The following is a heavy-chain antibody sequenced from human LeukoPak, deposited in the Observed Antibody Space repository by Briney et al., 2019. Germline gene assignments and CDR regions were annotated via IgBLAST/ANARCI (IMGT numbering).Heavy chain of an antibody. CDR3: ARARETAMVRDNWFDP. Sequence: ASVKVSCKASGGTFSSYAISWVRQAPGQGLEWMGGIIPIFGTANYAQKFQGRVTITADKSTSTAYMELSSLRSEDTAVYYCARARETAMVRDNWFDPWGQGTLVTVSS. V-gene: IGHV1-69*06. D-gene: IGHD5-18*01. CDR1: GGTFSSYA. CDR2: IIPIFGTA. J-gene: IGHJ5*02.